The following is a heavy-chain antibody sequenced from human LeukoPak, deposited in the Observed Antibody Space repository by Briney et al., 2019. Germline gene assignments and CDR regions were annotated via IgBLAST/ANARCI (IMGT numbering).Heavy chain of an antibody. CDR3: ARVVVTANGYYYYYYGMDV. V-gene: IGHV4-38-2*02. CDR1: GYSISSGYY. D-gene: IGHD2-21*02. CDR2: IYHSGST. J-gene: IGHJ6*02. Sequence: SETLSLTCTVSGYSISSGYYWGWIRQPPGKGLEWIGSIYHSGSTYYNPSLKSRVTISVDTSKNQFSLKLSSVTAADTAVYYCARVVVTANGYYYYYYGMDVWGQGTTVTVSS.